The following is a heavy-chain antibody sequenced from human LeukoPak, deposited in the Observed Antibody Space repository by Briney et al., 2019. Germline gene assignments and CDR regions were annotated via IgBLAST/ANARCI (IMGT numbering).Heavy chain of an antibody. CDR1: GFTFSSYA. CDR2: ISYDGSNK. CDR3: ARIKAMATIPNHYFDY. V-gene: IGHV3-30*04. J-gene: IGHJ4*02. Sequence: SGGSLRLSCAASGFTFSSYAMHWVRQAPGKGLEWVAVISYDGSNKYYADSVKGRFTISRDNAKNSLYLQMNSLRAEDTAVYYCARIKAMATIPNHYFDYWGQGTLVTVSS. D-gene: IGHD5-24*01.